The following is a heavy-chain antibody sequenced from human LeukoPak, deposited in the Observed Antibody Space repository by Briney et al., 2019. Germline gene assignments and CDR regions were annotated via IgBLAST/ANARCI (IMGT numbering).Heavy chain of an antibody. CDR2: ISYDGSNK. Sequence: PGGSLRLSCAASGFTFSSYAMHWVRQAPGKGLEWVAVISYDGSNKYYADSVKGRFTISRDNSKNTLYLQMNSLRAEDTAVYYCARDSLGYCTNGVFYPYYFDYRGQGTLVTVS. CDR1: GFTFSSYA. V-gene: IGHV3-30*01. J-gene: IGHJ4*02. D-gene: IGHD2-8*01. CDR3: ARDSLGYCTNGVFYPYYFDY.